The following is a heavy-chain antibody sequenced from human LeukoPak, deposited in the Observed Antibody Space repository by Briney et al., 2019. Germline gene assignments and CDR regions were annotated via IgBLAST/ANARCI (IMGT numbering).Heavy chain of an antibody. D-gene: IGHD3-3*01. CDR1: GGSFSGYY. V-gene: IGHV4-34*01. Sequence: SETLSLTCAVYGGSFSGYYWSWIRQPPGKGLEWIGEINHSGSTNYNPSLKSRVTISVDTSKNQFSLKLSSVAAADTAVYYCAREAPKFGVVIQTRYYYYYMDVWGKGTTVTVSS. CDR2: INHSGST. J-gene: IGHJ6*03. CDR3: AREAPKFGVVIQTRYYYYYMDV.